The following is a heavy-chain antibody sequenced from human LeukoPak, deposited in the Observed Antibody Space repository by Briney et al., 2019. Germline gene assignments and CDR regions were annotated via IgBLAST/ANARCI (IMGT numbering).Heavy chain of an antibody. CDR2: IYYSGST. J-gene: IGHJ4*02. CDR3: AMDAKKRGYMVRGALDY. V-gene: IGHV4-39*01. Sequence: SETLSFTCTVSGGSISSSSYYWGWIRPPPGKGLEWIGSIYYSGSTYYNPSLKSRVTISVDTSKNQFSLKLSSVTAADTAVYYCAMDAKKRGYMVRGALDYWGQGTLVTVSS. D-gene: IGHD3-10*01. CDR1: GGSISSSSYY.